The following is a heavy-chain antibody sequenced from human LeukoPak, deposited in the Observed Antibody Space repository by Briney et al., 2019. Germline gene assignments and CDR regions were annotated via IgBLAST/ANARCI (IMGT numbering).Heavy chain of an antibody. CDR3: AREGRSSIILDY. CDR1: GFTFDDYA. CDR2: ISWNSGSI. D-gene: IGHD6-6*01. Sequence: GRSLRLSCAASGFTFDDYAMHWVRQAPGKGLEWVSGISWNSGSIGYADSVKGRFTISRDNAKNSLYLQMNSLRAEDTAVYYCAREGRSSIILDYWGQGTLVTVSS. J-gene: IGHJ4*02. V-gene: IGHV3-9*01.